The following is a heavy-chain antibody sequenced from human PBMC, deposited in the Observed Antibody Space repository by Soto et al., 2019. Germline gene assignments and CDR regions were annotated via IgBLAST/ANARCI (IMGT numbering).Heavy chain of an antibody. Sequence: SVKVSCKASGGIFSSYAISWVRQAPGQGLEWMGGIIPIFGAANYAQKSQGRVTITADESTSTAYMELSSLRSEDTAVYYCASPTDLSDADYYYYGMDVWGQGTTVTVFS. CDR1: GGIFSSYA. CDR2: IIPIFGAA. J-gene: IGHJ6*02. V-gene: IGHV1-69*13. D-gene: IGHD3-16*01. CDR3: ASPTDLSDADYYYYGMDV.